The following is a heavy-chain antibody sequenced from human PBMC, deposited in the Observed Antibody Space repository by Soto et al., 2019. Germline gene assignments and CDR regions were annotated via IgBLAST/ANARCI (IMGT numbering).Heavy chain of an antibody. J-gene: IGHJ4*02. CDR1: GYTFTSYY. CDR3: ASRAGSGSYLDY. Sequence: QVQLVQSGAEVKKPGASVKVSCKASGYTFTSYYMHWVRQAPGQGLEWMGIINPSGGSTSYAQKFQGRVTMTRDTSTSTVYMELSSLRPEDTAVYYCASRAGSGSYLDYWGQGTLVTVSS. D-gene: IGHD3-10*01. CDR2: INPSGGST. V-gene: IGHV1-46*03.